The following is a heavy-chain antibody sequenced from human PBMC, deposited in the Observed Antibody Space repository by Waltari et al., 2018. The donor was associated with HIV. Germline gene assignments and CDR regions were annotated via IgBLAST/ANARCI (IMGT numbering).Heavy chain of an antibody. CDR2: IRSSSSPT. CDR3: ARRIAAGGTQYFEY. Sequence: EVQLVESGGNLVQPGGSLRLSCAASGFTFSSYSMNWVRQAPGKGLEWVSYIRSSSSPTYYADSVRGRFTSSRDNAKNSLYLQMNSLRDEDTAVYYCARRIAAGGTQYFEYWGQGTLVTVSS. D-gene: IGHD6-13*01. CDR1: GFTFSSYS. V-gene: IGHV3-48*02. J-gene: IGHJ4*02.